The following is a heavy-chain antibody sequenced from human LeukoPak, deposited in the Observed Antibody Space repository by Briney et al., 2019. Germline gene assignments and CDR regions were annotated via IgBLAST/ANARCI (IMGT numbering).Heavy chain of an antibody. CDR1: GFTFSSYA. CDR2: TSGSGGST. D-gene: IGHD3-9*01. V-gene: IGHV3-23*01. J-gene: IGHJ4*02. CDR3: AKAQAPYYDILTGYSPDY. Sequence: GGSLRLSCAASGFTFSSYAMSWVRQAPGKGLEWVSATSGSGGSTYYADSVKGRFTISRDNSKNALYLQMNSLRAEDTAVYYCAKAQAPYYDILTGYSPDYWGQGTLVTVSS.